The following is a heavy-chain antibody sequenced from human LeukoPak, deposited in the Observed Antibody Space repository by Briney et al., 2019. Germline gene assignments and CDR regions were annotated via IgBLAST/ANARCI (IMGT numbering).Heavy chain of an antibody. CDR2: ISGSGVES. J-gene: IGHJ4*02. Sequence: GGSLRLSCAASGFTYTSYATSWVRQAPGKGLEWVSGISGSGVESFYADSVKGRFTISRDNSRNTLYLQMNSLRAEDTAVYYCANSGNYYDTSGHEYWGQGTLVTVSS. V-gene: IGHV3-23*01. D-gene: IGHD3-22*01. CDR3: ANSGNYYDTSGHEY. CDR1: GFTYTSYA.